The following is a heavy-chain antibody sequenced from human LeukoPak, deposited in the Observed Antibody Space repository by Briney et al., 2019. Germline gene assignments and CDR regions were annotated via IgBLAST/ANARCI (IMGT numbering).Heavy chain of an antibody. CDR2: IYHSGTT. J-gene: IGHJ4*02. CDR1: GVSISTHY. CDR3: AREANYYGSGSYFEGTFDY. V-gene: IGHV4-59*11. D-gene: IGHD3-10*01. Sequence: SETLSLTCNVSGVSISTHYWSWIRQSPGKGLEWIGFIYHSGTTNYNPSLKSRVTISIDTSKNEFSLKLTSVTAADTAVYFCAREANYYGSGSYFEGTFDYWGQGSLVTVSS.